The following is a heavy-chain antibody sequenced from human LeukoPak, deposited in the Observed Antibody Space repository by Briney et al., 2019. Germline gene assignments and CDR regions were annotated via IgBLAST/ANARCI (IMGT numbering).Heavy chain of an antibody. CDR3: AREEDCSSTSCHVPFDY. Sequence: GASVKVSCKASGYTFTSYYMHWVRQAPGQGLERMGIINPSGGSTSYAQKFQGRVTMTRDTSTSTVYMELSSLRSEDTAVYYCAREEDCSSTSCHVPFDYWGQGTLVTVSS. V-gene: IGHV1-46*01. D-gene: IGHD2-2*01. J-gene: IGHJ4*02. CDR1: GYTFTSYY. CDR2: INPSGGST.